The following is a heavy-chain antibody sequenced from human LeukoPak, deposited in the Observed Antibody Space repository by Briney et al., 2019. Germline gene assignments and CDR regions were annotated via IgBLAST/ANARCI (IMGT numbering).Heavy chain of an antibody. Sequence: SETLSLTCTVSGGSISSSSYYWGWIRQPPGKGLEWIGSIYYSGSTYYNPSLKSRVTISVDTSKNQFSLKLSSVTAADTAVYYCADLLDYYDCSGPWGQGTLVTVSS. CDR2: IYYSGST. CDR3: ADLLDYYDCSGP. V-gene: IGHV4-39*01. D-gene: IGHD3-22*01. J-gene: IGHJ5*02. CDR1: GGSISSSSYY.